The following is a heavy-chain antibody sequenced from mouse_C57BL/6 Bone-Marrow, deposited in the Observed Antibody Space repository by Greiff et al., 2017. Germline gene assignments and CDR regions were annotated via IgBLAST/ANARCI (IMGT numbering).Heavy chain of an antibody. CDR3: ARMYGYDCYAMDY. CDR2: INPNNGGT. Sequence: EVQLQQSGPELVKPGASVKISCKASGYTFTDYYMNWVKQSHGKSLEWIGDINPNNGGTSYNQKFKGKATLTVDKSSSTAYMELRSLTSEDSAVYYCARMYGYDCYAMDYWGQGTSVTVSS. CDR1: GYTFTDYY. D-gene: IGHD2-2*01. J-gene: IGHJ4*01. V-gene: IGHV1-26*01.